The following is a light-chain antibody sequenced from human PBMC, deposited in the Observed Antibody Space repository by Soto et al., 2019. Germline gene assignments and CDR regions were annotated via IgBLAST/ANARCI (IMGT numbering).Light chain of an antibody. Sequence: EIVLTQSPATLSVGPGESATLSCLASQSISSNLAWYQQKPGQAPRLLTYGASTRATGIPARFSGSGSGTEFTLTISSLQSEDFAVYYCQQRSSWPPITFGGGTKVDIK. CDR2: GAS. J-gene: IGKJ4*01. CDR1: QSISSN. CDR3: QQRSSWPPIT. V-gene: IGKV3-15*01.